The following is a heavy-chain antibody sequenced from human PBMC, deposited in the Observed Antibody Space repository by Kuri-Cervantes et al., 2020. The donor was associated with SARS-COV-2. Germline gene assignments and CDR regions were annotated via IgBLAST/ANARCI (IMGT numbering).Heavy chain of an antibody. Sequence: GSLRLSCDVSGYFSSAYYWGWIRQSPGKGLEWIGEINHSGSTNYNPSLKSRVTISVDTSKNQFSLKLSSVTAADTAVYYCARGGSYYRVYWFDPWGRGTLVTVSS. V-gene: IGHV4-34*01. D-gene: IGHD1-26*01. CDR3: ARGGSYYRVYWFDP. CDR1: GYFSSAYY. CDR2: INHSGST. J-gene: IGHJ5*02.